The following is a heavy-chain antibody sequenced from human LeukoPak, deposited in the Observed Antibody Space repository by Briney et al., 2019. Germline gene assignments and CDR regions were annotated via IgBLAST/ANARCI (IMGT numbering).Heavy chain of an antibody. J-gene: IGHJ4*02. CDR3: AFIGRYCSSTSCSFDY. CDR2: INPNSGGT. V-gene: IGHV1-2*02. D-gene: IGHD2-2*01. Sequence: ASVKVSCKASGYTFTGYYMHWVRQAPGQGLEWMGWINPNSGGTNYAQKFQGRVTMTRDTSISTAYMELSRLRSDDTAVYYCAFIGRYCSSTSCSFDYLGQGTLVTVSS. CDR1: GYTFTGYY.